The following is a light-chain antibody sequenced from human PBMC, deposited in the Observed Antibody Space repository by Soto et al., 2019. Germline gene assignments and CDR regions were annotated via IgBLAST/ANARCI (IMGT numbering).Light chain of an antibody. CDR2: GAS. J-gene: IGKJ4*01. Sequence: ENVLTQSPGTLSLSPGERATLSCRASQSVTGNYLAWYQQKPGQAPRLLVYGASSRATGIPDRFSGSGSGTISTLRSNTLDAADFAVYYCKQYSTWPLPGSAQLPFGGGSKVEIK. V-gene: IGKV3-20*01. CDR1: QSVTGNY. CDR3: KQYSTWPLPGSAQLP.